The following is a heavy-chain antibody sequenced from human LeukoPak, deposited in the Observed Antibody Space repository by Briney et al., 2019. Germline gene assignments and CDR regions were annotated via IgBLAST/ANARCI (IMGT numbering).Heavy chain of an antibody. J-gene: IGHJ4*02. D-gene: IGHD3-10*01. CDR3: ASFSSDGSGYDY. V-gene: IGHV4-59*01. CDR2: IYYSGST. Sequence: SETLSLTCTVSVGSISSYYWSWIRQPPGKGLEWIGYIYYSGSTNYNPSLKSRVTISVGTSKNQFSLKLSSVTAADTAVYYCASFSSDGSGYDYWGQGTLVTVSS. CDR1: VGSISSYY.